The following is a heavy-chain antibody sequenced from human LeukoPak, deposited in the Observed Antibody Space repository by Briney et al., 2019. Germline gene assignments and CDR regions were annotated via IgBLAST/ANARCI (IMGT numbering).Heavy chain of an antibody. CDR3: ARGERGITMIVVVITPRMDV. J-gene: IGHJ6*02. CDR1: GYTFTSYA. Sequence: ASVKVSCKASGYTFTSYAMHWVRQAPGQRLEWMGWINAGNGNTKYSQKFQGRVTITRDTSASTAYMELSSLRSEDTAVYYCARGERGITMIVVVITPRMDVWGQGTTVTVSS. CDR2: INAGNGNT. V-gene: IGHV1-3*01. D-gene: IGHD3-22*01.